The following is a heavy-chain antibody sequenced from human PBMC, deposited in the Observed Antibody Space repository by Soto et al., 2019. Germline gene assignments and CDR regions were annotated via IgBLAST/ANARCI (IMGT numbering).Heavy chain of an antibody. Sequence: PGGSLRLSCAASGFTFSSYSMNWVRQAPGKGLEWVSSISSSSSYIYYADSVKGRFTISRDNAKNSLYLQMNSLRAEDTAVYYCARDIVVVPAADHDVFAICGQGSMVP. V-gene: IGHV3-21*01. J-gene: IGHJ3*02. CDR3: ARDIVVVPAADHDVFAI. D-gene: IGHD2-2*01. CDR2: ISSSSSYI. CDR1: GFTFSSYS.